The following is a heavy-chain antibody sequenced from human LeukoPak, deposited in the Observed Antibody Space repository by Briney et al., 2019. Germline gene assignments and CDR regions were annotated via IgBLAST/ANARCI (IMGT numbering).Heavy chain of an antibody. D-gene: IGHD5-12*01. V-gene: IGHV3-20*01. CDR3: ARDQGRWLRAVDY. CDR1: GFTFDDYG. Sequence: PGGSLRLSCAASGFTFDDYGMSWVRQAPGKGLEWVSRIKWNGGSTDYAAFVKGLFTISRDNDKNSLYLQKHTVRGEDTAVYLCARDQGRWLRAVDYWGQETLLTVS. J-gene: IGHJ4*02. CDR2: IKWNGGST.